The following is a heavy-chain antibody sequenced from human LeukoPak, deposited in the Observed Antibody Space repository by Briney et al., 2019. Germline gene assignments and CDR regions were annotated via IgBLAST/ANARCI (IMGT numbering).Heavy chain of an antibody. Sequence: ASVNVSCKTSGYTFTGYFIHWVRQAPGQGLEWMGWINPNSGGTSNLQKFQGRVAMTRDTSISTAYMDLSRLRSGDTAVYYCAREARDGYNYYFDYWGQGTLVTVSS. J-gene: IGHJ4*02. CDR2: INPNSGGT. CDR1: GYTFTGYF. D-gene: IGHD5-24*01. V-gene: IGHV1-2*02. CDR3: AREARDGYNYYFDY.